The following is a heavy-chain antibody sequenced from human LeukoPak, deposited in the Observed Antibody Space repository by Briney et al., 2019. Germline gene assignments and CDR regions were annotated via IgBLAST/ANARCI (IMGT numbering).Heavy chain of an antibody. V-gene: IGHV3-66*01. CDR1: EFSVGSNY. Sequence: PGGSLRLSCAASEFSVGSNYMTWVRQAPGKGLEWVSLIYSGGSTYYADSVKGRFTISRDNSKNTLYLQMNSLRAEDTAVYYCARGLAVAGPSIWGQGTMVTVSS. D-gene: IGHD6-19*01. J-gene: IGHJ3*02. CDR3: ARGLAVAGPSI. CDR2: IYSGGST.